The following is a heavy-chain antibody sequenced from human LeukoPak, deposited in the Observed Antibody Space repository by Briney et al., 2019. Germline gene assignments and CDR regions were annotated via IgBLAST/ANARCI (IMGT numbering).Heavy chain of an antibody. CDR3: ARDPSMVVKYAFDI. J-gene: IGHJ3*02. CDR2: ISYDGSNK. CDR1: GFTFSSYA. V-gene: IGHV3-30*01. Sequence: GGSLRLSCTVSGFTFSSYAMPWVRQAPGKGLEWVTVISYDGSNKYYADSVKGRFTISRDNSKNTLYLQMNSLRAEDTAVYYCARDPSMVVKYAFDIWGQGTMVTVSS. D-gene: IGHD2-21*01.